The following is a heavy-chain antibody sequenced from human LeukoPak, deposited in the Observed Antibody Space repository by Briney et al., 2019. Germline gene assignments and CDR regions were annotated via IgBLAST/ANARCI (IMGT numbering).Heavy chain of an antibody. CDR3: ARLVSPIRRSGQRYGMDV. V-gene: IGHV4-34*01. CDR1: GGSFSGYY. CDR2: INHSGST. Sequence: SETLSLTCAVYGGSFSGYYWSWIRQPPGKGLEWIGEINHSGSTNYNPSLKSRVTISVDTSKNQFSLKLSSATAADTAVYYCARLVSPIRRSGQRYGMDVWGQGTTVTVSS. J-gene: IGHJ6*02. D-gene: IGHD3-3*01.